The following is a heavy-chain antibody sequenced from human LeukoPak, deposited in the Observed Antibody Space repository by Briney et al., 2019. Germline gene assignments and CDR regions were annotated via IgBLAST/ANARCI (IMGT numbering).Heavy chain of an antibody. CDR3: AKPQRFGEPRGAFDI. J-gene: IGHJ3*02. CDR2: IYPGDSDT. Sequence: GESLKISCQGSGYSFINYWIGWVRQLPGKGLEWMGIIYPGDSDTIYSPSFQGQVTISADKSISTAYLQWSSLKASGTAMYYCAKPQRFGEPRGAFDIWGQGTMVTVSS. CDR1: GYSFINYW. D-gene: IGHD3-10*01. V-gene: IGHV5-51*01.